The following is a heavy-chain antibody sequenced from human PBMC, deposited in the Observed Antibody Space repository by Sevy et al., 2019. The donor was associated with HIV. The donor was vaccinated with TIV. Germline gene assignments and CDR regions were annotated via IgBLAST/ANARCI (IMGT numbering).Heavy chain of an antibody. CDR2: IYYSGST. V-gene: IGHV4-59*01. J-gene: IGHJ4*02. Sequence: SETLSLTCTVSGGSMNNYFWSRIRQPPGKALEWIGYIYYSGSTNYNPSLKSRVTISVDTSKNQFSLKLSSVTAADTAVYYCARESIGAVGDFDYWGQGTLVTVSS. CDR3: ARESIGAVGDFDY. CDR1: GGSMNNYF. D-gene: IGHD6-25*01.